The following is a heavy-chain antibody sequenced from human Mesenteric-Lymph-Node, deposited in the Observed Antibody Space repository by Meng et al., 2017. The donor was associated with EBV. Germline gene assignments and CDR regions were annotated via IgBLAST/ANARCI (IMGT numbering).Heavy chain of an antibody. V-gene: IGHV3-43D*03. D-gene: IGHD5-24*01. CDR2: ISWDGGST. Sequence: EVQLVESGGVVIQFGGSLRLSCAASGFIFGDYAMHWVRQAPGKGLEWVSLISWDGGSTYYADSVKGRFTISRDNSKNSLYLQMNNLRTEDTALYYCAGGYNYDIDFWGQGTLGTVAS. CDR1: GFIFGDYA. CDR3: AGGYNYDIDF. J-gene: IGHJ4*02.